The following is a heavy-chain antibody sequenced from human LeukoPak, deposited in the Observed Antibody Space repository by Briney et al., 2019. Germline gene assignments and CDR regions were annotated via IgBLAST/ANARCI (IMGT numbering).Heavy chain of an antibody. Sequence: SDTLCLTRAVSVGSISRGDCYCGWIPQPAGKGLWWVGRIFISVSANYNTSLKSRVTLSLDTSKNQFSLKLSSVTAADTAVYYCARGASRLSWMDPWGQGTLVTVSS. V-gene: IGHV4-61*02. CDR1: VGSISRGDCY. CDR2: IFISVSA. CDR3: ARGASRLSWMDP. J-gene: IGHJ5*02.